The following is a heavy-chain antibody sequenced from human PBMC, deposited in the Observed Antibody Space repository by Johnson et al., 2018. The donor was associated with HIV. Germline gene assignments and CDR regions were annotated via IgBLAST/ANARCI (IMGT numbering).Heavy chain of an antibody. V-gene: IGHV3-7*03. J-gene: IGHJ3*02. CDR1: GFTFSSYW. Sequence: VQLVESGGGLIQPGGSLRLSCAASGFTFSSYWMSWVRQAPGKGPEWVAVISFDGNLNKYADSVKGRFTISRDNAKNSLSLQMNSLRVEDTAVYYCARRSGYAFDIWGQGTMVTVSS. CDR2: ISFDGNLN. CDR3: ARRSGYAFDI. D-gene: IGHD5-24*01.